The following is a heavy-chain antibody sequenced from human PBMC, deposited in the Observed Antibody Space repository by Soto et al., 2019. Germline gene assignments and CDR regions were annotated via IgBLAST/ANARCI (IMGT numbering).Heavy chain of an antibody. J-gene: IGHJ4*02. CDR3: AKVPRYSGYATLFDY. Sequence: EVQLLESGGGLVQPGGSLRLSCAASGFTFSSYAMSWVRQAPGKGLECVSAISGSGGSTYYADSVKGRFTISRDNSKNTLYLQMNSLRAEDTAVYYCAKVPRYSGYATLFDYWGQGTLVTVSS. CDR2: ISGSGGST. V-gene: IGHV3-23*01. D-gene: IGHD5-12*01. CDR1: GFTFSSYA.